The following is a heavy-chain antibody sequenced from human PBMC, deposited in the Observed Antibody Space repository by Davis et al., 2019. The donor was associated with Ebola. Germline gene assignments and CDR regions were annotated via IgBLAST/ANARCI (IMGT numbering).Heavy chain of an antibody. J-gene: IGHJ3*02. V-gene: IGHV4-4*02. D-gene: IGHD6-19*01. CDR2: IYHSGST. CDR3: ARDRGYIAVDAFDI. Sequence: MPSETLSLTCAVSGDSISSAYWWRWVRQHPGKGLEWIGEIYHSGSTNYNPSLKSRVTISVDKSKNQFSLKLSSVTAADTAMYYCARDRGYIAVDAFDIWGQGTVVTVSS. CDR1: GDSISSAYW.